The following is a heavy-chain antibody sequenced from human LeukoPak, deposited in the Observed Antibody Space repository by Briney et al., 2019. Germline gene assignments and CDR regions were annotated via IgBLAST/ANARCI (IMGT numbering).Heavy chain of an antibody. D-gene: IGHD3-22*01. CDR1: GYSFTSYW. CDR2: IYPGDSDT. V-gene: IGHV5-51*01. Sequence: GESLKISCKGSGYSFTSYWIGWVRQMPGKGLEWMGIIYPGDSDTRYSPSFQGQVTISADKSISTAYLQWSSLKASDTAMYYCARRRGHAYYDSSGYYDYWGQGTLVTVSS. CDR3: ARRRGHAYYDSSGYYDY. J-gene: IGHJ4*02.